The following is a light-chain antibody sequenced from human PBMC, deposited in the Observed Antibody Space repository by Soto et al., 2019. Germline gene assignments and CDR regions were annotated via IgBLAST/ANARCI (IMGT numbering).Light chain of an antibody. V-gene: IGKV3-20*01. Sequence: EIVMTQSPATLSVSPGERATLSCRASQSVSINLAWYQQKPGQAPRLLIYGASSRATGIPDRFSGSGSGTDFTLTISRLEPEDFAVYYCQQYGSSPPITFGQGTRLE. CDR1: QSVSIN. J-gene: IGKJ5*01. CDR3: QQYGSSPPIT. CDR2: GAS.